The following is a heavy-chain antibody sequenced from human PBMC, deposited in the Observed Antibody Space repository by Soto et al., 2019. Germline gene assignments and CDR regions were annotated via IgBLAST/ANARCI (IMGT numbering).Heavy chain of an antibody. D-gene: IGHD3-3*01. CDR2: IFYTGTT. V-gene: IGHV4-31*03. CDR1: GGSITSVGYY. J-gene: IGHJ5*02. Sequence: PSDTPSLTCTVSGGSITSVGYYWNWIRQHPGKGLEWIGYIFYTGTTRYNSALQSRVSISVDSTKNHFSLKLTSVTAADTAVYYCARDTTLVGVALHSGFDPWGPGTLVTVSS. CDR3: ARDTTLVGVALHSGFDP.